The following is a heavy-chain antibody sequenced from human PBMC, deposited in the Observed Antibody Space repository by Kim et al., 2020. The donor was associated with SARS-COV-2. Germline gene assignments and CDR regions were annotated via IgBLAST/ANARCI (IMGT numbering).Heavy chain of an antibody. J-gene: IGHJ4*01. CDR3: ARESVNYDSSGYSAGFDY. Sequence: GGSLRLSCAASGFTFSSYGMHWVRQAPGKGLEWVAVIWYDGSNKYYADSVKGRFTISRDNSKNTLYLQMNSLRAEDTAVYYCARESVNYDSSGYSAGFDYWGHGTLVTVSS. CDR1: GFTFSSYG. D-gene: IGHD3-22*01. CDR2: IWYDGSNK. V-gene: IGHV3-33*01.